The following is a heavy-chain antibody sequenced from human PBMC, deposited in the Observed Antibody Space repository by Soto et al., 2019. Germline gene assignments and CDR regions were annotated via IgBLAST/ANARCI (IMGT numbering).Heavy chain of an antibody. Sequence: QVQLVQSGAEVKTPGSSVRVSCKTAGRTFLISAIAWVRQAPGQGLEWMGGIIPILGTIHIAQNFQGRVNFTADRSTSTAYMDLSSLTSEDSATYYCARGNECEQPSKHYYFDYWGQGSQVIVSS. J-gene: IGHJ4*02. D-gene: IGHD1-1*01. CDR2: IIPILGTI. V-gene: IGHV1-69*06. CDR3: ARGNECEQPSKHYYFDY. CDR1: GRTFLISA.